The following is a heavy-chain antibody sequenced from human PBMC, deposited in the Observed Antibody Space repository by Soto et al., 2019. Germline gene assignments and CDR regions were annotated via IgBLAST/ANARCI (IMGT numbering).Heavy chain of an antibody. CDR3: AKVGYYDSSGHNWFDP. CDR1: GFTLSSYA. Sequence: XGSLRLSCSASGFTLSSYAVSWVRQAPGRGLEWVSAISGSGGSTYYADSVKGRFTISRDNSKNTLYLQMNSQRADDTAVYYCAKVGYYDSSGHNWFDPWGQGSLVTVSS. J-gene: IGHJ5*02. D-gene: IGHD3-22*01. CDR2: ISGSGGST. V-gene: IGHV3-23*01.